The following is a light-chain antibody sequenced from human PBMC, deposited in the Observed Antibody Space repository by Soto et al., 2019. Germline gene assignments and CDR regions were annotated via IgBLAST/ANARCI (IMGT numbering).Light chain of an antibody. J-gene: IGKJ1*01. CDR1: QSISRY. CDR3: QQSYDTPWT. CDR2: GAS. V-gene: IGKV1-39*01. Sequence: DIQMTQSSSSLSASVGDRVTITCRASQSISRYLNWYQQKPGKVPKLLIYGASNLQSGVPSRFSGSGSGTDFTLTISGLQPEDFVVYHCQQSYDTPWTFGQGTQVEIK.